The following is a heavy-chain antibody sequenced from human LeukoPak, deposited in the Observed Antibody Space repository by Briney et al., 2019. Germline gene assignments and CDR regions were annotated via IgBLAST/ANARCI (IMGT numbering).Heavy chain of an antibody. J-gene: IGHJ4*02. CDR2: IYYSGST. CDR1: AYSISSGYY. D-gene: IGHD3-10*01. V-gene: IGHV4-38-2*02. CDR3: AREKPNYGSGSYYISFRRTYYFDY. Sequence: SETLSLTCTVSAYSISSGYYWGWIRQPPGKGLEWIGSIYYSGSTYYNPSLKSRVTISVDTSKNQFSLKLSSVTAADTAVYYCAREKPNYGSGSYYISFRRTYYFDYWGQGTLVTVSS.